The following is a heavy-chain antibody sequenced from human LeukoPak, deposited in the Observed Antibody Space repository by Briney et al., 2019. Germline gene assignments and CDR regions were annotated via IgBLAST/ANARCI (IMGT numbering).Heavy chain of an antibody. J-gene: IGHJ5*02. CDR2: ISYDGSNE. D-gene: IGHD1-26*01. V-gene: IGHV3-30-3*01. CDR3: VRGVGVSRFNYFDP. CDR1: GFTFSTYA. Sequence: GGSLRLSCAASGFTFSTYAMHWVRQAPGKGLEWVAIISYDGSNEYYADSVKGRFTSSRDNSKNTLYLQMNSLRDDDTAVYYCVRGVGVSRFNYFDPWGQGTLVTVSS.